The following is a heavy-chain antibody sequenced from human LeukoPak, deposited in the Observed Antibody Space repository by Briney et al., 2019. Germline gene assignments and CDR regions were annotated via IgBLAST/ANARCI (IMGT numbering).Heavy chain of an antibody. V-gene: IGHV3-11*04. Sequence: PGGSLRLSCAASGFAFSDYYMSWIRQAPGKGLEWVSYISSSSSTIYYADSVKGRFTISRDNAKNSLYLQMNSLRAEDTAVYYCARADYYYYMDVWGKGTTVTVSS. CDR2: ISSSSSTI. CDR1: GFAFSDYY. CDR3: ARADYYYYMDV. J-gene: IGHJ6*03.